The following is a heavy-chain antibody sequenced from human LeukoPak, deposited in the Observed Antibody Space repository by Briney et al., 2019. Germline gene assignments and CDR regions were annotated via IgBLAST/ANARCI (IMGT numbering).Heavy chain of an antibody. D-gene: IGHD3-22*01. CDR1: GSSFTSYW. Sequence: GESLQISCQGSGSSFTSYWIGWVRQLPGKGLEWMGIIYPGDSDTRYSPSFQGQVTISADKSISTAYLQWSSLKASDTAMYYCARVALDTYCYDSSGYDAFDIWGQGTMVTVSS. V-gene: IGHV5-51*01. J-gene: IGHJ3*02. CDR3: ARVALDTYCYDSSGYDAFDI. CDR2: IYPGDSDT.